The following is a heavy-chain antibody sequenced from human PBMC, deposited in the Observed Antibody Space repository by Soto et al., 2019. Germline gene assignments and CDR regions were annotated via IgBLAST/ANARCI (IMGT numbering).Heavy chain of an antibody. D-gene: IGHD2-8*02. J-gene: IGHJ4*02. CDR2: ISYSGSR. CDR3: ERLVGLLVGTYVPFDS. V-gene: IGHV4-61*08. Sequence: PSETLSLTCTVSGGSVSSGGYYWSWIRQPPGKGLEWIGYISYSGSRNYNPSLKSRVTMSVDTSKSQVSLNLSSVTAADTAVYYGERLVGLLVGTYVPFDSWGQGSLVTVSS. CDR1: GGSVSSGGYY.